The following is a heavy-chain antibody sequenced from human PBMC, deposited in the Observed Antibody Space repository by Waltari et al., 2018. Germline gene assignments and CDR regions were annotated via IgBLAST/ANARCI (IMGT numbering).Heavy chain of an antibody. CDR1: GGSISSANYS. CDR3: ARDTGYNYHFDS. D-gene: IGHD1-1*01. Sequence: QVQLQESGPGLVKPSQTLSLTCTVSGGSISSANYSWTWIRQPAGKGLEWTGRIDASGSASGSTNYNPSLKSRVTISVDTSKNQFSLNLNSVTAADTAVYYCARDTGYNYHFDSWGQGTLVTVSS. CDR2: IDASGSASGST. J-gene: IGHJ4*02. V-gene: IGHV4-61*02.